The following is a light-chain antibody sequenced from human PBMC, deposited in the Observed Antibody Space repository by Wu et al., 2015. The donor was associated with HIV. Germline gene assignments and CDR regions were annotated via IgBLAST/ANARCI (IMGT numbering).Light chain of an antibody. Sequence: EIVLTQSPGTLSLSPGERATLSCRASQTVGGNYLAWYQQKPGQPPKLLIYGASTRATGIPDRFSGTGSGTDFTLTISRLESEDSAVYYCQQHGTSLWTFGQGTKVEI. CDR1: QTVGGNY. J-gene: IGKJ1*01. V-gene: IGKV3-20*01. CDR3: QQHGTSLWT. CDR2: GAS.